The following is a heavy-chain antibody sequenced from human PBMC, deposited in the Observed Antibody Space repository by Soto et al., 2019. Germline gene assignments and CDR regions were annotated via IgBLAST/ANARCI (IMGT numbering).Heavy chain of an antibody. CDR3: ARTFLGYCSGGSCYLLDY. CDR1: GYTFTSYY. V-gene: IGHV1-46*03. Sequence: QVQLVQSGAEVKKPGASVKVSCKASGYTFTSYYMHWVRQAPGQGLEWTGIINPSGGSTSYAQKFQGRVTMTRDTSTSTVYMELSSLRSEDTAVYYCARTFLGYCSGGSCYLLDYWGQGTLVTVSS. J-gene: IGHJ4*02. D-gene: IGHD2-15*01. CDR2: INPSGGST.